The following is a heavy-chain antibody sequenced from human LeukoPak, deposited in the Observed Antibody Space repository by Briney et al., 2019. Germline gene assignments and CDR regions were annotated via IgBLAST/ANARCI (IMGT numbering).Heavy chain of an antibody. CDR1: GVRFSDYW. Sequence: PGRSLRLSCAASGVRFSDYWMTWVRHAPGKGLECGANIKTDGSAKYYTDSVKGRFTVSRDNALNSLYLEMNNMRVEDTAIDYCRKDLNHDSSGWGQGTLVTVSS. CDR3: RKDLNHDSSG. CDR2: IKTDGSAK. J-gene: IGHJ4*02. D-gene: IGHD3-22*01. V-gene: IGHV3-7*01.